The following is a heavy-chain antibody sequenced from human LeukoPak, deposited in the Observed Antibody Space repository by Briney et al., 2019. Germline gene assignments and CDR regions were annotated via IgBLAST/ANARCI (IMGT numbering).Heavy chain of an antibody. J-gene: IGHJ6*03. D-gene: IGHD1-1*01. V-gene: IGHV4-59*01. CDR3: ARGRVSSSTWYSTYYYYFYMEV. CDR1: DDSITMYY. Sequence: SETLSLTCTVSDDSITMYYWTWIRQPPGKGLEWIGYVDYTGSTNFNPSLNGRVTISRDTSKNLFSLRLRSVTAADTAVYFCARGRVSSSTWYSTYYYYFYMEVWGKGTTVTVSS. CDR2: VDYTGST.